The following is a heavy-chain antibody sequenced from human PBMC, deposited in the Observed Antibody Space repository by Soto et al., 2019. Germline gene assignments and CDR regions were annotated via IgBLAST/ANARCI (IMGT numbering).Heavy chain of an antibody. CDR2: ISYSGTT. V-gene: IGHV4-30-4*01. J-gene: IGHJ4*02. CDR1: GGSISSGNYY. CDR3: ATMGTPVTGLYYFDY. Sequence: PSETLSLTCTVSGGSISSGNYYWGWLRQPPGKGLEWIGFISYSGTTHYSASLRSRVSISVDTSKNQFSLDLSSVTAADTAVYYCATMGTPVTGLYYFDYWGQG. D-gene: IGHD4-17*01.